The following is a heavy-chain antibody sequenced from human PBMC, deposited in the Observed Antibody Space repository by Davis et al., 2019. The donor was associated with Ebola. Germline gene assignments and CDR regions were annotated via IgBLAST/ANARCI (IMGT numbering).Heavy chain of an antibody. CDR1: GYTFTHYG. D-gene: IGHD5-24*01. V-gene: IGHV1-18*04. J-gene: IGHJ4*02. CDR2: INPHNGNT. CDR3: ARAQFPATSDH. Sequence: ASVQVSCKASGYTFTHYGITWVRQAPGQGLEWMGWINPHNGNTNYAQNVQGRVTMTTGTSTSTAYMEVGSLRSDDTAVYYCARAQFPATSDHWGQGTLVTVSS.